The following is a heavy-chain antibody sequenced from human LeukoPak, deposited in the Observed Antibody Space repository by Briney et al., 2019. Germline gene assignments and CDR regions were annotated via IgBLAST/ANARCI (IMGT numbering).Heavy chain of an antibody. CDR1: GGSISSGSYY. D-gene: IGHD5-18*01. J-gene: IGHJ4*02. V-gene: IGHV4-61*02. CDR3: ARDGYRAPFDY. Sequence: SETLSLTCTVSGGSISSGSYYWSWIRQPAGKGPEWIGRIYTSGSTNYNPSLKSRVTTSVDTSKNQFSLKLSSVTAADTAVYYCARDGYRAPFDYWGQGTLVTVSS. CDR2: IYTSGST.